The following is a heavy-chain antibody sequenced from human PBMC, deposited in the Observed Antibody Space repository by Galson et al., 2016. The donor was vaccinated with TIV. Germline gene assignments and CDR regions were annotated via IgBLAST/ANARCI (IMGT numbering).Heavy chain of an antibody. CDR1: GFTFSTHD. J-gene: IGHJ2*01. D-gene: IGHD2-21*02. V-gene: IGHV3-13*01. Sequence: SLRLSCAASGFTFSTHDMHWVRQATGKGLEWVSAIGTVGDSFYPDSVKGRFSISRENATNSLYLQMNSLSVGDTAIYYCARGTNCEGDCHRGWYLDLWGRGTLVTVSS. CDR3: ARGTNCEGDCHRGWYLDL. CDR2: IGTVGDS.